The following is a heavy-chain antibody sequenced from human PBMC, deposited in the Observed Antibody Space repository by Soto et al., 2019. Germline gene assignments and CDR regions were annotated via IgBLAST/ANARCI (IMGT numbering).Heavy chain of an antibody. V-gene: IGHV4-30-2*01. Sequence: SETLSLTCAVSGGSISSGGYSWSWIRQPPGKGLEWIGYIYHSGSTYYNPSLKSRVTISVDRSKNQFSLKLSSVTAADTAVYYCARYYDILTGLNWFDPWGQGTLVTVSS. D-gene: IGHD3-9*01. CDR3: ARYYDILTGLNWFDP. CDR2: IYHSGST. J-gene: IGHJ5*02. CDR1: GGSISSGGYS.